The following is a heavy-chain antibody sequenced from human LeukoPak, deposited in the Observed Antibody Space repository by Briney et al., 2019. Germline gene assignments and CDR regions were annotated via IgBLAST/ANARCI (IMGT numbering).Heavy chain of an antibody. J-gene: IGHJ4*02. Sequence: AGGSLRLSCAASGFTFDDYAMHWVRQAPGKGLEWVSGISWNSGSIGYADSVKGRFTISRDNAKNSLYLQMNSLRAEDMALYYCAKVMGPLEYSSSSFDYWGQGTLVTVSS. CDR3: AKVMGPLEYSSSSFDY. CDR2: ISWNSGSI. V-gene: IGHV3-9*03. CDR1: GFTFDDYA. D-gene: IGHD6-6*01.